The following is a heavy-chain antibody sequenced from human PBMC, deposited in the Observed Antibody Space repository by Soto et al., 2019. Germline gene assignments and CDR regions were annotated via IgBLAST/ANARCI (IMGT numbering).Heavy chain of an antibody. CDR3: ARGRMATIAFAFDI. Sequence: SETLSLTCSVYVGSFSGYYWSWIRQPPGKGLEWIGEINHSGSTNYNPSLKSRVTISVDTSKNQFSLKLSSVTAADTAVYYCARGRMATIAFAFDIWGQGKRVTV. CDR1: VGSFSGYY. D-gene: IGHD5-12*01. J-gene: IGHJ3*02. V-gene: IGHV4-34*01. CDR2: INHSGST.